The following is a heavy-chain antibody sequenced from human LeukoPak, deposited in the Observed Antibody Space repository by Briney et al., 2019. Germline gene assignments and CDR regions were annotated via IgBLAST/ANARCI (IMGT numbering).Heavy chain of an antibody. Sequence: ASVKVSCKASGYSFRNYGMHWVRQAPGQRLEWMGWINPTNEKTKYSEKFQGRVTISRDTGASTVYMELSSLRSEDTAVYYCARSSAYCSSTSCYPSLNYWGQGTLVTVSS. CDR3: ARSSAYCSSTSCYPSLNY. J-gene: IGHJ4*02. V-gene: IGHV1-3*01. CDR2: INPTNEKT. D-gene: IGHD2-2*01. CDR1: GYSFRNYG.